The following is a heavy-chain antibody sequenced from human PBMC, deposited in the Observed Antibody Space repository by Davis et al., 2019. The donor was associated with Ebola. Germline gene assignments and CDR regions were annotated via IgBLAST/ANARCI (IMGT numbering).Heavy chain of an antibody. V-gene: IGHV3-30*03. D-gene: IGHD3-22*01. J-gene: IGHJ4*02. CDR2: ISYDGSNK. Sequence: GGSLRLSCAASGFTFSSYGMHWVRQAPGKGLEWVAVISYDGSNKYYADSVKGRFTISRDNSKNTLYLQMNSLRAEDTAVYYCARPYDSSGYCDYWGQGTLVTVSS. CDR1: GFTFSSYG. CDR3: ARPYDSSGYCDY.